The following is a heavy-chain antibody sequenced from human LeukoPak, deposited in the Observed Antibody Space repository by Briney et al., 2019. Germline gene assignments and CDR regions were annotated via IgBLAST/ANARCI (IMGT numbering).Heavy chain of an antibody. CDR1: GFTFSNYA. D-gene: IGHD4/OR15-4a*01. CDR2: ITTNGRST. J-gene: IGHJ4*02. V-gene: IGHV3-23*01. CDR3: AKEVLGYFDF. Sequence: PGGSLRLSCAASGFTFSNYAMSWVRQAPGKGLEWVSAITTNGRSTYYADSVKDRFTISRDNSKDTLYLQMNNLRAEDTALYYCAKEVLGYFDFWGQGTQVTVSS.